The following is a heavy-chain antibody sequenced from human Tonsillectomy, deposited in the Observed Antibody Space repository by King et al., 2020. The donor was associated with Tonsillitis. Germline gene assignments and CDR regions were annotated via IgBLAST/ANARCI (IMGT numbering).Heavy chain of an antibody. CDR1: GFTFSSYG. Sequence: VQLVESGGGVVQPGRSLRLSCAASGFTFSSYGIHWVRQAPGKGLEWVAVISYDGYNKYYADSVKGRFTISRDNSKNTLYLRMNSLRAEDTAVYYCAKESGVATIIASGFADWGQGTLVTVSS. J-gene: IGHJ4*02. D-gene: IGHD5-12*01. V-gene: IGHV3-30*18. CDR3: AKESGVATIIASGFAD. CDR2: ISYDGYNK.